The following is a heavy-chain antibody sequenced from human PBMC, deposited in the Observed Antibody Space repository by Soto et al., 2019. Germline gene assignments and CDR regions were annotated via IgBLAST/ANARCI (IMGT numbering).Heavy chain of an antibody. D-gene: IGHD6-19*01. J-gene: IGHJ6*02. Sequence: ASVKVSCKASGYTFTGYAMHWVRQAPGQRLEWMGWINAGNGNTKYSQKFQGRVTITRDTSASTAYMELSSLRSEDTAVYYCARDKAYSSGRYGRRDSGMDVWGQGTTVTVSS. CDR2: INAGNGNT. V-gene: IGHV1-3*01. CDR1: GYTFTGYA. CDR3: ARDKAYSSGRYGRRDSGMDV.